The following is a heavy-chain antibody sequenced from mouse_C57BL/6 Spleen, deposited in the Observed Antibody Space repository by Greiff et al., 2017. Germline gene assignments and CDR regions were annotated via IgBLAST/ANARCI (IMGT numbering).Heavy chain of an antibody. D-gene: IGHD3-2*02. CDR3: ARLSSGYSDYFDY. CDR2: ISSGGSYT. Sequence: DVKLVESGGDLVKPGGSLKLSCAASGFTFSSYGMSWVRQTPDKRLEWVATISSGGSYTYYPDSVKGRFTISRDNAKNTLYLQMSSLKSEDTAMYYCARLSSGYSDYFDYWGQGTTLTVSS. CDR1: GFTFSSYG. J-gene: IGHJ2*01. V-gene: IGHV5-6*02.